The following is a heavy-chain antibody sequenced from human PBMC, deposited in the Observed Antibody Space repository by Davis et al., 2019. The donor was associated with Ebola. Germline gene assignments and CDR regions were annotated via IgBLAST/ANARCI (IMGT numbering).Heavy chain of an antibody. V-gene: IGHV3-74*01. CDR1: GFIFSDYW. Sequence: GESLKISCAASGFIFSDYWMNWVRQTPGKGLVWVSRITNDGTRTSYADSVQGRFTISRDSSKNTVYLQMSSLRAEDTAVYYCARAEDDYGEYPDALDIWGQGTLVTVSS. D-gene: IGHD4-17*01. J-gene: IGHJ3*02. CDR2: ITNDGTRT. CDR3: ARAEDDYGEYPDALDI.